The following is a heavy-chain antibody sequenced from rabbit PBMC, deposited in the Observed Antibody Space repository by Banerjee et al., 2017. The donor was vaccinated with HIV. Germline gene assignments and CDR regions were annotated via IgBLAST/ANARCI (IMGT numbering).Heavy chain of an antibody. J-gene: IGHJ4*01. CDR2: IYAGSSGST. Sequence: QEQLEESGGDLVKPGASLTLTCTASGFSFSSSYYMCWVRQAPGKGLEWIACIYAGSSGSTYYASWAKGRFTISKTSSTTVTLQMTSLTAADTATYFCARDRAGGDGYALWGPGTLVTVS. V-gene: IGHV1S45*01. D-gene: IGHD6-1*01. CDR1: GFSFSSSYY. CDR3: ARDRAGGDGYAL.